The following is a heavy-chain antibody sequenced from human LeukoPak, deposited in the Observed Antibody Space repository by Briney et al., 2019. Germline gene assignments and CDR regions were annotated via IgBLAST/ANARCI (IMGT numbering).Heavy chain of an antibody. Sequence: PGGSLRLSCAASGFTFSSYSMHWARQAPGKGLEWVSSISSSSSYIYYADSVKGRFTISRDNAKNSLYLQMNSLRAEDTAVYYCARGVAAAGLDYWGRGTLVTVSS. CDR2: ISSSSSYI. CDR1: GFTFSSYS. J-gene: IGHJ4*02. CDR3: ARGVAAAGLDY. V-gene: IGHV3-21*01. D-gene: IGHD6-13*01.